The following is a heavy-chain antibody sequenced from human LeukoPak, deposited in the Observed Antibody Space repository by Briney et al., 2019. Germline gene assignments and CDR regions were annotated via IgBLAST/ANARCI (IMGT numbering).Heavy chain of an antibody. D-gene: IGHD5-12*01. CDR3: AKGDDMDVVVTFSGVYYGMDV. J-gene: IGHJ6*02. V-gene: IGHV3-23*01. CDR2: ISGSGGST. CDR1: GFTFSSYA. Sequence: GGSLRLSCAASGFTFSSYAMSWVRQAPGKGLEWVSGISGSGGSTHYADSVKGRFTISRDNSKNTVYLQMSSLRADDTALYYCAKGDDMDVVVTFSGVYYGMDVWGQGTTVTVSS.